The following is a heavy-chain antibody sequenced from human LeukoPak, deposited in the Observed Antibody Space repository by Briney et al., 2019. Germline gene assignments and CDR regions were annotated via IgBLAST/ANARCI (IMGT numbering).Heavy chain of an antibody. CDR2: LSSAGVTA. D-gene: IGHD2-15*01. V-gene: IGHV3-23*01. Sequence: PGGSLRLSCAASGFTFSRNGMSWFRQAPGKGLEWVSSLSSAGVTAYYADSVKGRFTISRDNSKNTLSLHMSSLRAEDTAVYYCAKGLLVSFDYWGQGTLVTVSS. J-gene: IGHJ4*02. CDR3: AKGLLVSFDY. CDR1: GFTFSRNG.